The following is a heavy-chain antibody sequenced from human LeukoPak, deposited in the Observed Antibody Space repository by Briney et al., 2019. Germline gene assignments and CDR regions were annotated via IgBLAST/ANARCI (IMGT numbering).Heavy chain of an antibody. Sequence: GGSLRLSCVGAGFTNADYGMSWVRQVPGKGLEWVSGIDWSGQASEYADSVKGRFIISRDNAENSLYLQMNSLRPEDTGLYYCARDLSATWYSLAFWGQGTLVTVSS. J-gene: IGHJ4*02. CDR1: GFTNADYG. CDR2: IDWSGQAS. V-gene: IGHV3-20*04. CDR3: ARDLSATWYSLAF. D-gene: IGHD2-15*01.